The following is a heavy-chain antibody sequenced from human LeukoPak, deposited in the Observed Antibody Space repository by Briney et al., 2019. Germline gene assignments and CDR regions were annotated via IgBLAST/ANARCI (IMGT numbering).Heavy chain of an antibody. D-gene: IGHD4-23*01. J-gene: IGHJ4*02. Sequence: GGSLSLSCAASGFTVNSNYMSWVRQAPGKGLEWVSAIYSGGSTYYADSVKGRYTISRDNSKNTLYLQMNSLRGEDTAVYYCSKDVVTAAIWGQGTLVTVSS. CDR2: IYSGGST. CDR3: SKDVVTAAI. V-gene: IGHV3-53*01. CDR1: GFTVNSNY.